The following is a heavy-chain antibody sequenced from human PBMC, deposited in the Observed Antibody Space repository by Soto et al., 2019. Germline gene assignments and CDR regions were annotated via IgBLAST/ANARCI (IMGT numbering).Heavy chain of an antibody. Sequence: GSLRLSCAASGFSFSNVWMNWVRQAPGKGLEWVGRIKGKNDNGATDYVAPVKGRFTISRDDSMNTLYLQMNSLNTEDTAVYYCVYNMDVWGQGTTVTVS. CDR3: VYNMDV. J-gene: IGHJ6*02. V-gene: IGHV3-15*07. CDR1: GFSFSNVW. CDR2: IKGKNDNGAT. D-gene: IGHD1-1*01.